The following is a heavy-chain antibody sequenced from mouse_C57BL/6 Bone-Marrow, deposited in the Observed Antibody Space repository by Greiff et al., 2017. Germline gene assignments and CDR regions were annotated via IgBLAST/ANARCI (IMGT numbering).Heavy chain of an antibody. D-gene: IGHD3-1*01. CDR1: GFTFSSYT. J-gene: IGHJ4*01. CDR2: ISGGGGNT. V-gene: IGHV5-9*01. Sequence: EVQLQESGGGLVKPGGSLKLSCAASGFTFSSYTMSWVRQTPEKRLEWVATISGGGGNTYYPDSVKGRFTISRDNAKNTLYLQMSSLRSEDTALYYCARRGYYYAMDYWGQGTSVTVSS. CDR3: ARRGYYYAMDY.